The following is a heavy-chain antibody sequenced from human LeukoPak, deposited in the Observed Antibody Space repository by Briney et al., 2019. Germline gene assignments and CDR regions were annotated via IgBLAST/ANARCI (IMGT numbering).Heavy chain of an antibody. V-gene: IGHV4-59*01. CDR2: IYYSGST. D-gene: IGHD3-22*01. J-gene: IGHJ3*02. CDR3: ARGTYYYDSSGYPSYAFDI. CDR1: GGSISSYY. Sequence: SETLSLTCTVSGGSISSYYWSWIRQPPGKGLEWTGYIYYSGSTNYNPSLKSRVTISVDTSKNQFSLKLSSVTAADTAVYYCARGTYYYDSSGYPSYAFDIWGQGTMVTVSS.